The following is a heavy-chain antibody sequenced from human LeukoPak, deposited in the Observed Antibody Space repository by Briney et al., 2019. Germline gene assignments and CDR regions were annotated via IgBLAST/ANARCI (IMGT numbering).Heavy chain of an antibody. CDR1: GYTFTSYG. Sequence: ASVKVSCKASGYTFTSYGISWVRQAPGQGPEWMGWINPNSGGTNYAQKFQGRVTMTRDTSISTAYMELSRLRSDDTAVYYCARRLTDGAMDVWGKGTTVTVSS. D-gene: IGHD6-25*01. CDR2: INPNSGGT. V-gene: IGHV1-2*02. J-gene: IGHJ6*03. CDR3: ARRLTDGAMDV.